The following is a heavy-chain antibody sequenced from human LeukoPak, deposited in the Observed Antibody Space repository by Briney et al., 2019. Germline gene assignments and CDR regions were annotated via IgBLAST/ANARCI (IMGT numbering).Heavy chain of an antibody. CDR1: GFTFSSYG. J-gene: IGHJ6*03. D-gene: IGHD2-2*01. Sequence: QPGGSLRLSCAASGFTFSSYGMHWVRQAPGKGLEWVTFIQYDGNNKYYADSVKGRFTIFRDNSKNTLYLQMNSLRPEDTAVYYCAKGPTSYYYYYMDVWGKGTTVTVSS. CDR2: IQYDGNNK. CDR3: AKGPTSYYYYYMDV. V-gene: IGHV3-30*02.